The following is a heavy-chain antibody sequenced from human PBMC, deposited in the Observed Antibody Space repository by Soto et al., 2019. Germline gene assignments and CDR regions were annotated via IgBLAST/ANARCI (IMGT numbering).Heavy chain of an antibody. V-gene: IGHV1-69*01. D-gene: IGHD6-13*01. J-gene: IGHJ4*02. CDR3: GTGSSWTKLES. CDR1: GGTLSRSA. Sequence: QVQLVQSGAEVKKPGSSVKVSCKASGGTLSRSAISWVRQAPGQGLEWMGGIIPIFGPAIYAQKFRGRVSIIADESTRTAYMAMSSLRSDDTAVYYCGTGSSWTKLESWGQGTLVTVSS. CDR2: IIPIFGPA.